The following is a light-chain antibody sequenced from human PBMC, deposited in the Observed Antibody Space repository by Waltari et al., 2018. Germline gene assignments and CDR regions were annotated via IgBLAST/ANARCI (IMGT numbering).Light chain of an antibody. Sequence: DIQITQSPSTLSASVGDRVTITCRASQSISSWLAWYQQKPGKAPKLLIYKAFSLESGVPSRFSGSGSGTEFTLTISSLQPDDFATYYCQQQGAFGQGTKVEIK. CDR1: QSISSW. J-gene: IGKJ1*01. CDR3: QQQGA. V-gene: IGKV1-5*03. CDR2: KAF.